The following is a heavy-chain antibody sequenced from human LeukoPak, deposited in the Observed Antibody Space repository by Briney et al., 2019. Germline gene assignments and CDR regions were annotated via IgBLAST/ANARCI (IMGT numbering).Heavy chain of an antibody. CDR2: TYTSGRT. D-gene: IGHD3-22*01. CDR1: SGSISSYY. J-gene: IGHJ4*02. CDR3: ARGPDYYDSRSSGFDY. Sequence: PSETLSLTWTVASGSISSYYRSWIRQPAGKGMGWIGRTYTSGRTNNNPCLRSRVTMSVDTSKHQFSLKLSSVTAADTAVYYCARGPDYYDSRSSGFDYWGQGTLVTVSS. V-gene: IGHV4-4*07.